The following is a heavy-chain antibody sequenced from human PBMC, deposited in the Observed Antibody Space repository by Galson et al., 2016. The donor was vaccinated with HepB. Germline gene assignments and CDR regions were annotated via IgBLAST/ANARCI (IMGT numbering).Heavy chain of an antibody. CDR1: GFGFSSCG. CDR2: ISSDGSKK. CDR3: AKDRGSIVASVALFDY. J-gene: IGHJ4*02. D-gene: IGHD3-10*01. V-gene: IGHV3-30*18. Sequence: SLRLSCAASGFGFSSCGVHWVRQAPGKGLEWVAAISSDGSKKFYADSVKGRSTISRDNAKSTLSLQVDTLGGDDTAVYYCAKDRGSIVASVALFDYWGQGSLVAVSS.